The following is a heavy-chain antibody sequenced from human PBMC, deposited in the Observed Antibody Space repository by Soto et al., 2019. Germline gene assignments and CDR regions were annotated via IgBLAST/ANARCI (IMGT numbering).Heavy chain of an antibody. D-gene: IGHD6-19*01. V-gene: IGHV5-51*01. CDR2: IYPGDSDT. Sequence: GESLKISCDGSGYSFTSYCIGWVRQMPGKGLEWMWIIYPGDSDTRYSPSFQGQVAFSADKSISTAYLQWSGLKASDTAIYYCARRLSTGWFFDFWGQGTLVTVSS. CDR1: GYSFTSYC. J-gene: IGHJ4*02. CDR3: ARRLSTGWFFDF.